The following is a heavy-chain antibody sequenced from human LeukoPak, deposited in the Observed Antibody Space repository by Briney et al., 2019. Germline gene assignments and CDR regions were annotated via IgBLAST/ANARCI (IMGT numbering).Heavy chain of an antibody. D-gene: IGHD2-8*01. Sequence: SGGSLSLTCTVSGFSFSSYAKSWVCQAPGKGLEWVSAISGSGGSTYYADSVKGRFTISRDNSKNTLYLQMNSLRAEDTAVYYCAKDLGNGHVDSWGQGTLVTVSS. J-gene: IGHJ4*02. CDR1: GFSFSSYA. CDR3: AKDLGNGHVDS. CDR2: ISGSGGST. V-gene: IGHV3-23*01.